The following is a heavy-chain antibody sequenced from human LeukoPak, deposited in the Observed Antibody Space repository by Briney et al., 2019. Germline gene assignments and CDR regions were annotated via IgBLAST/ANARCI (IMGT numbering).Heavy chain of an antibody. CDR3: ASSRRPYDILTGYYKSRPFDY. CDR2: IYYSGST. CDR1: GGSISSSSYY. Sequence: SETLSLTCTVSGGSISSSSYYWGWIRQPPGKGLEWIGSIYYSGSTYYNPSLKSRVTISVDTSKNQFSLKLSSVTAADTAVYYCASSRRPYDILTGYYKSRPFDYWGQGTLVTVSS. D-gene: IGHD3-9*01. V-gene: IGHV4-39*07. J-gene: IGHJ4*02.